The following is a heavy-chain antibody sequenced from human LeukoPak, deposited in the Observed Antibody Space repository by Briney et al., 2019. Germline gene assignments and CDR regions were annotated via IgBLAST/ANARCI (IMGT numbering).Heavy chain of an antibody. J-gene: IGHJ5*02. CDR2: MYGTGSA. CDR1: GDSISYYY. CDR3: AREPDP. V-gene: IGHV4-4*07. Sequence: SETLSLTCTVSGDSISYYYWDWIRQPAGKGLEWIGRMYGTGSASYNPSFKSRVTMSGDTSKNQFSLKLNSVTAADTAVYYCAREPDPWGQGILVTVSS.